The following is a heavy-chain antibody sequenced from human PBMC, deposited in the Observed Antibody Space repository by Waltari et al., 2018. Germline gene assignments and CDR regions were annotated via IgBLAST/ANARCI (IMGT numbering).Heavy chain of an antibody. CDR3: ARDPHYSNFDY. D-gene: IGHD4-4*01. CDR1: GFTFSTYW. Sequence: EVHLVESGGGLVQPGGSLRLSCAASGFTFSTYWMTWVRQAPGKGLEWLANIKGDGSQKNYVDSVKGRFTISRDTANNSLYLQMNSLRAEDTAVYYSARDPHYSNFDYWGQGTLVTVSS. CDR2: IKGDGSQK. V-gene: IGHV3-7*01. J-gene: IGHJ4*02.